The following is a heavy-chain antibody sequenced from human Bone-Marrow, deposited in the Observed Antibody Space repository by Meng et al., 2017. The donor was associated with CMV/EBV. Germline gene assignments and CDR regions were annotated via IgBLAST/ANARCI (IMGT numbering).Heavy chain of an antibody. Sequence: GSLRLSCTVSGGSISSSSYYWGWIRQPPGKGLEWIGSIYYSGSTYYNPSLKSRVTISVDTSKNQFSLKLSSVTAADTAVYYCARLDRWFGERGWGQGTLVTVSS. J-gene: IGHJ4*02. D-gene: IGHD3-10*01. CDR3: ARLDRWFGERG. CDR1: GGSISSSSYY. V-gene: IGHV4-39*01. CDR2: IYYSGST.